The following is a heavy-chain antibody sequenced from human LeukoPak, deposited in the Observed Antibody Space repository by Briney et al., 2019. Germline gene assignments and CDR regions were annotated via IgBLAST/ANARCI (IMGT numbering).Heavy chain of an antibody. CDR2: ISAYNGNT. CDR1: GYTFTSYG. V-gene: IGHV1-18*01. CDR3: ARDDYYDSSGYSQFDY. J-gene: IGHJ4*02. D-gene: IGHD3-22*01. Sequence: ASVKVSCKASGYTFTSYGISWVRQAPGQGLEWMGWISAYNGNTNYAQKLQGRVTMTTDTSTSTAYTELRSLRSDDTAVYYCARDDYYDSSGYSQFDYWGQGTLVTVSS.